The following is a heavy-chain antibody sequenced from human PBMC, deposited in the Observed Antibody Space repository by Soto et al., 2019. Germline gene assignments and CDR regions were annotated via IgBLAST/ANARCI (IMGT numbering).Heavy chain of an antibody. V-gene: IGHV4-59*08. CDR2: IYYSGST. D-gene: IGHD5-12*01. CDR3: ARYDPTEAYETYTLDY. Sequence: PGKGLEWIGYIYYSGSTNYNPSLKSRVTISVDTSKNQFSLKLSSVTAADTAVYYCARYDPTEAYETYTLDY. J-gene: IGHJ4*01.